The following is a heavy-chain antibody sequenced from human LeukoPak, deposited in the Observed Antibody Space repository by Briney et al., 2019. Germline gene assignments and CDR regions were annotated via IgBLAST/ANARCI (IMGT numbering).Heavy chain of an antibody. J-gene: IGHJ4*02. CDR1: GFTFSTYW. Sequence: WGSLRLSCAASGFTFSTYWMHWVRQAPGKGLVWVSRINSDGSSTSYADSVKGRFTISRDNAKNTLYLQMNSLRAEGTAVYYCARDPTTVKTFGDWGQGTLVSVSS. CDR2: INSDGSST. CDR3: ARDPTTVKTFGD. D-gene: IGHD4-17*01. V-gene: IGHV3-74*01.